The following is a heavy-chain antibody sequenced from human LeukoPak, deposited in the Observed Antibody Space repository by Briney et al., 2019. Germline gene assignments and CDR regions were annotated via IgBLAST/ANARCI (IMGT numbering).Heavy chain of an antibody. D-gene: IGHD6-13*01. V-gene: IGHV4-4*02. CDR1: GGSISSSNW. J-gene: IGHJ4*02. CDR2: IYHSGST. CDR3: ARGYSSSWNYFDY. Sequence: TSGTLSLTCAVSGGSISSSNWWSWVRQPPGKGLEWIGEIYHSGSTNYNPSLKSRVTISVDTSKKQFSLKLSSVTAADTAVYYCARGYSSSWNYFDYWGQGTLVTVSS.